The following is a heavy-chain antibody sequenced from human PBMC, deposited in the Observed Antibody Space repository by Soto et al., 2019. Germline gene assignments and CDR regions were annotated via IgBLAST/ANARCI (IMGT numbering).Heavy chain of an antibody. D-gene: IGHD1-7*01. V-gene: IGHV3-23*01. Sequence: EVQLLDSGGGLVQPGGSLRLSCAASGFTFSTYAMSWVRQAPEKGLEWVSSIGVGGGDTYYAESVKGRFTISRDNSKNTLYLQIDFLRAEDTALYYCAKNYYFDSGGQGTLVTVSS. CDR1: GFTFSTYA. CDR2: IGVGGGDT. CDR3: AKNYYFDS. J-gene: IGHJ4*02.